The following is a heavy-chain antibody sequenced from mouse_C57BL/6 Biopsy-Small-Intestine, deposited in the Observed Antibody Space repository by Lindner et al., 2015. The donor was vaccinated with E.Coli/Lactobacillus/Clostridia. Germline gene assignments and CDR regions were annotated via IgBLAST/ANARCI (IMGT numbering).Heavy chain of an antibody. Sequence: VQLQESGAELARPGASVKLSCKASGYTFTSYGISWVKQRTGQGLEWIGEIYPRSGNTYYNEKFKGKATLTADKSSSTAYMELRSLTSEDSAVYFCANYYGSSQAWFAYWGQGTLVTVSA. J-gene: IGHJ3*01. D-gene: IGHD1-1*01. CDR3: ANYYGSSQAWFAY. CDR1: GYTFTSYG. CDR2: IYPRSGNT. V-gene: IGHV1-81*01.